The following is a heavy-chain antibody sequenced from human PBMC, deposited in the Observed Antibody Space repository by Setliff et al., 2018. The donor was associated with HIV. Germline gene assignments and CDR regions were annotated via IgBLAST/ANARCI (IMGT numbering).Heavy chain of an antibody. CDR2: LYYNEKT. J-gene: IGHJ6*02. CDR3: ARHNVITYGGLIYDYLYYGLDV. D-gene: IGHD3-16*02. V-gene: IGHV4-39*06. CDR1: GGSASNSRYY. Sequence: SETLSLTCTVSGGSASNSRYYWAWIRQPPGKGLEYIGSLYYNEKTYYSPSLKRRVTISLDTSKNEITLKMTSLTAADTAVYYCARHNVITYGGLIYDYLYYGLDVWGRGTPVTVSS.